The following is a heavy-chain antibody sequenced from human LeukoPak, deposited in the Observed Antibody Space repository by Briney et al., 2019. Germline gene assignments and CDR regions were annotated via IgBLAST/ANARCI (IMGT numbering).Heavy chain of an antibody. D-gene: IGHD6-19*01. J-gene: IGHJ1*01. CDR3: ASRFGYSSGLAEYFQH. Sequence: GGSLRLSCAASGFTFSTYGMHWVRQAPGKGLEWVAFIRYDGNNQFYADSVKGRFTISRDNSKNTLYLQMNSLRAEDTAVYYCASRFGYSSGLAEYFQHWGQGTLVTVSS. CDR1: GFTFSTYG. CDR2: IRYDGNNQ. V-gene: IGHV3-30*02.